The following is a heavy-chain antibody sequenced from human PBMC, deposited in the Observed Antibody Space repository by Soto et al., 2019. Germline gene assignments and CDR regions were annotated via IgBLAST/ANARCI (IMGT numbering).Heavy chain of an antibody. Sequence: PGGSLRLSCAASGFTFSSYSMNWVRQAPGKGLEWVSSISSSSSYIYYADSVKGRFTISRDNAKNSLYLQMNSLRAEDTAVYYCARDGVLLWFGEDHSGMDGWGQGTTVTVAS. J-gene: IGHJ6*02. V-gene: IGHV3-21*01. D-gene: IGHD3-10*01. CDR1: GFTFSSYS. CDR2: ISSSSSYI. CDR3: ARDGVLLWFGEDHSGMDG.